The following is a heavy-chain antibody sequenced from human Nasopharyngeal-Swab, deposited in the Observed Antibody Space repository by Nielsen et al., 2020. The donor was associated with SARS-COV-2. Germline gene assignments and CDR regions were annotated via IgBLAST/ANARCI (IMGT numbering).Heavy chain of an antibody. CDR3: ARFYYDILTGYHTWGAFDI. J-gene: IGHJ3*02. Sequence: WIRQPPGKGLEWVAVISYDGSNKYYADSVKGRFTISRDNAKNSLYLQMNSLRAEDTAVYYCARFYYDILTGYHTWGAFDIWGQGTMVTVSS. CDR2: ISYDGSNK. V-gene: IGHV3-30-3*01. D-gene: IGHD3-9*01.